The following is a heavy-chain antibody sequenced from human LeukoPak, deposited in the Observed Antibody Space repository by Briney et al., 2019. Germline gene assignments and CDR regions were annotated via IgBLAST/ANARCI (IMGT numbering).Heavy chain of an antibody. CDR3: AKGGARFDP. CDR2: ISGSGGST. J-gene: IGHJ5*02. CDR1: GLSFNIFA. V-gene: IGHV3-23*01. D-gene: IGHD4/OR15-4a*01. Sequence: GGSLRLSCAASGLSFNIFAMSWVRQAPGKGLEWVSAISGSGGSTYYADSVKGRFTISRDNSKNTLYLQMSSLRAEDTAVYYCAKGGARFDPWGQGTLVTVSS.